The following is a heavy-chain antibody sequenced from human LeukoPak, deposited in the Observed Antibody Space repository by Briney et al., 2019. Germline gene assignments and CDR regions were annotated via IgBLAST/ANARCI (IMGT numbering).Heavy chain of an antibody. CDR3: ASADYDYVWGSYRPLHY. CDR2: IYYSGST. Sequence: SETLSLTCTVSGGSISSYYWSWIRQPPGKGLEWIGYIYYSGSTNCNPSLKSRVTISVDTSKNQFSLKLSSVTAADTAVYYCASADYDYVWGSYRPLHYWGQGTLVTVSS. D-gene: IGHD3-16*02. V-gene: IGHV4-59*01. CDR1: GGSISSYY. J-gene: IGHJ4*02.